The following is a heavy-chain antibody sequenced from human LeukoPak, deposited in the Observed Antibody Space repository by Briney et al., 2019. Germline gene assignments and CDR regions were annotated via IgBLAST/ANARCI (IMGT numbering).Heavy chain of an antibody. Sequence: PSETLSLTCTVSGGSISSYYWIWIRQPPGKGLEWIGYIYYSGSTNYNPSLKSRVTISVDTSKNQFSLKLSSVTAADTAVYYCARVLGGWYRDDAFDIWGQGTMVTVSS. CDR1: GGSISSYY. CDR3: ARVLGGWYRDDAFDI. D-gene: IGHD6-19*01. J-gene: IGHJ3*02. V-gene: IGHV4-59*01. CDR2: IYYSGST.